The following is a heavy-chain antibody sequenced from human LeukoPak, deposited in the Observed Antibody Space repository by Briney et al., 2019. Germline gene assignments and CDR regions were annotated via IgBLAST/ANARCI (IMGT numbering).Heavy chain of an antibody. V-gene: IGHV3-48*03. J-gene: IGHJ4*02. CDR2: ISSSGSTI. Sequence: GGSLRLSCAASGFTFISYEMNWVRQAPWKGLEWVSYISSSGSTIYFADSVKGRFTIYRDNDKNSLYLKMNSLRAEDTAVYYCASFWGDYWGQGTLVTVSS. D-gene: IGHD3-16*01. CDR3: ASFWGDY. CDR1: GFTFISYE.